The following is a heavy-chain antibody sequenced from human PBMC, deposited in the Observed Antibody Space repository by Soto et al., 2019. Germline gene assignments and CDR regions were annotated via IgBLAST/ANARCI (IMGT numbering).Heavy chain of an antibody. V-gene: IGHV1-69*01. J-gene: IGHJ5*02. D-gene: IGHD5-12*01. CDR1: GGTFSNYA. Sequence: QVQLVQSGAELKKPGSSVKVSCKSSGGTFSNYAITWVRQAPGQGLEWMGGIIPIFGTSNYAQKFQGRVTFTADESITTTYMELSSLKPEDTAVYYCASRPRDGYNTWGQGTLVTVSS. CDR2: IIPIFGTS. CDR3: ASRPRDGYNT.